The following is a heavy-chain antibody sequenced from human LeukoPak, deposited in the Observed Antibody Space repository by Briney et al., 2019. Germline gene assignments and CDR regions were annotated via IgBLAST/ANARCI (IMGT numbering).Heavy chain of an antibody. J-gene: IGHJ4*02. CDR3: AKDGGVWFGESNDY. CDR1: GFTFYNYA. CDR2: ISASGGNT. Sequence: GGTLRLSCAASGFTFYNYAMSWVRQAPAKGLEWVSGISASGGNTYYADSVKGRFTISRDNSKNTLYLQMNSLRVEDTAIYYCAKDGGVWFGESNDYWGQGTLVTVSS. D-gene: IGHD3-10*01. V-gene: IGHV3-23*01.